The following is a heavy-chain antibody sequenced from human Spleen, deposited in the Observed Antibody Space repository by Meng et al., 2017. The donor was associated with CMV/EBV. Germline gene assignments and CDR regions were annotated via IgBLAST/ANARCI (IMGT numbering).Heavy chain of an antibody. CDR2: INPKTGDT. J-gene: IGHJ5*02. D-gene: IGHD1-26*01. CDR1: GYLFSGYY. CDR3: ARDLGREAFDP. Sequence: GTTSGYLFSGYYLHGVRQAPGQGLEWMGWINPKTGDTKYAPKFQGWVTMTRYTSTSTGYMELSRLKSDDTAIYYCARDLGREAFDPWGQGTLVTVSS. V-gene: IGHV1-2*04.